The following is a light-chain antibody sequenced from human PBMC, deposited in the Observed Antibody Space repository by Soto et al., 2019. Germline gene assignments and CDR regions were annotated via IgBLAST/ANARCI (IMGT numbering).Light chain of an antibody. Sequence: QSVLTQPASVSGSPGQSITISCTGTSSDVGGYIYVSWYQQHPGKAPKLMIYDVTSRPSGVSYRFSGSKSGNTASLTISGLQAEDEADYYCSSYKTSSSYVFGTATKVTVL. V-gene: IGLV2-14*01. CDR2: DVT. CDR1: SSDVGGYIY. J-gene: IGLJ1*01. CDR3: SSYKTSSSYV.